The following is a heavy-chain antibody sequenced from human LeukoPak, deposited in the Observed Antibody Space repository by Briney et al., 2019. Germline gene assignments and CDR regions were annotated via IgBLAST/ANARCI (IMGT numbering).Heavy chain of an antibody. V-gene: IGHV3-33*01. CDR1: GFTFSSDG. Sequence: PGRSLRLSCAASGFTFSSDGMHWVRQAPGKGLEWVAVIWYDGSNKYYADSVKGRFTISRDNSKNTLYLQMNSLRAEDTAVYYCARESALRPDAFDIWGQGTMVTVSS. CDR2: IWYDGSNK. CDR3: ARESALRPDAFDI. J-gene: IGHJ3*02.